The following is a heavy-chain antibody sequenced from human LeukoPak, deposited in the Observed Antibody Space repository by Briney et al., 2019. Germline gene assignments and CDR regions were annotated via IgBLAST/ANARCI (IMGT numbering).Heavy chain of an antibody. J-gene: IGHJ4*02. CDR2: IYYSGST. CDR3: ARVNRYCSSTSCYLLDY. D-gene: IGHD2-2*01. Sequence: PSETLSLTCTVSGGSISSYYWSWIRQPPGKGLEWIGYIYYSGSTNYNPSLKSRVTISVGTSKNQFSLKLSSVAAADTAVYYCARVNRYCSSTSCYLLDYWGQGTLVTVSS. V-gene: IGHV4-59*01. CDR1: GGSISSYY.